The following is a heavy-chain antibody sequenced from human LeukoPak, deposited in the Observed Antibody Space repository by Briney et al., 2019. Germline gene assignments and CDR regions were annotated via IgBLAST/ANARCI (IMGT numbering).Heavy chain of an antibody. CDR3: ARGNVAARRGAFDI. CDR2: ISAYNGYT. Sequence: ASVKVSCKASGYSFSSYTITWVRQAPGQGLEWMGSISAYNGYTNSAQKLQGRVTMTTDTSTSTAHMEMTSLKSDDTAVYYCARGNVAARRGAFDIWGQGTMVIVSS. V-gene: IGHV1-18*04. J-gene: IGHJ3*02. D-gene: IGHD6-6*01. CDR1: GYSFSSYT.